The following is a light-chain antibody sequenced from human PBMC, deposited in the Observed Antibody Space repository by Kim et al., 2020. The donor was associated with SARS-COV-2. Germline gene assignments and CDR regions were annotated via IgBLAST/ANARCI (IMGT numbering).Light chain of an antibody. CDR2: AAS. J-gene: IGKJ1*01. CDR1: QDVSDY. CDR3: QQYKFYQWT. Sequence: ASVGDRVTITCWASQDVSDYLAWVQQRPGKAPKSLIYAASRLQSGVPSRFSGSGSGTEFTLTISNLQPEDFATYYCQQYKFYQWTFGQGTKVDIK. V-gene: IGKV1-16*01.